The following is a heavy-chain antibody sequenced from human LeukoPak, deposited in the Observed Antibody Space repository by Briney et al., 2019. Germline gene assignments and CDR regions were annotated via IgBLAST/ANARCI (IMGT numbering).Heavy chain of an antibody. Sequence: GGSLRLSCAASGFTFSSYWMSWVRQASGKGLEWVSSISSTSTYIYYADSVKGRFTISRDNAKNSLNLQMNSLRAEDTAVYYCARVLGGYCSGTLCAFDIWGQGTMVTVSS. CDR2: ISSTSTYI. CDR3: ARVLGGYCSGTLCAFDI. CDR1: GFTFSSYW. D-gene: IGHD2-2*01. J-gene: IGHJ3*02. V-gene: IGHV3-21*01.